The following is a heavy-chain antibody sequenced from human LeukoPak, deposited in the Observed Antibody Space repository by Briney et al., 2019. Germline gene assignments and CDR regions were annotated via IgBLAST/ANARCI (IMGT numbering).Heavy chain of an antibody. J-gene: IGHJ4*02. D-gene: IGHD2-8*01. CDR1: GFTFSNYD. CDR2: IWYDGSNK. CDR3: ARDPGGVVYFDY. Sequence: GRSLRLSCAVSGFTFSNYDMHWVRQAPGKGLEWVTVIWYDGSNKYYADSVKGRFTISRDNSKNTLYLQMNTLRAEDTAVYYCARDPGGVVYFDYWGQGTLVTVSS. V-gene: IGHV3-33*01.